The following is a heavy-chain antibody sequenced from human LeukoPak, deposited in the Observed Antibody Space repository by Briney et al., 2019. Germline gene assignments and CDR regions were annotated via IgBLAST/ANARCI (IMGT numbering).Heavy chain of an antibody. CDR2: INPNSGGT. Sequence: ASVKVSCKASGYTFTGYYMHWVRQAPGQGLEWMGWINPNSGGTNYAQKFQGRVTMTRDTSISTAYMELSRLRSDDTAVYYCAREAAAGTNFDYWGQGALVTVSS. D-gene: IGHD6-13*01. J-gene: IGHJ4*02. CDR3: AREAAAGTNFDY. CDR1: GYTFTGYY. V-gene: IGHV1-2*02.